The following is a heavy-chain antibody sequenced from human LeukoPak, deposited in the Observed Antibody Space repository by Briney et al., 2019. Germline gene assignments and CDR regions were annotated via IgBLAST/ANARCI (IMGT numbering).Heavy chain of an antibody. V-gene: IGHV3-23*01. Sequence: PGGSLRLSCAASGFTFSSYAMSWVRQAPGKGLEWVSAICGSGGSTYYADSVKGRFTISRENSKNMLYMHMCRLRVEDAAVYYCAKDQYDSSGYFILPCDYWGQGTLVTVSS. CDR2: ICGSGGST. J-gene: IGHJ4*02. D-gene: IGHD3-22*01. CDR3: AKDQYDSSGYFILPCDY. CDR1: GFTFSSYA.